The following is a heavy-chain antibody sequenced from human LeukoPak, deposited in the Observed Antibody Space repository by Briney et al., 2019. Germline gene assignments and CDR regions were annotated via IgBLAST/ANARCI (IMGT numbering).Heavy chain of an antibody. D-gene: IGHD2-21*01. CDR2: VHHSGNT. V-gene: IGHV4-59*02. J-gene: IGHJ4*02. CDR3: ARYNGDSYLDL. Sequence: SATLSLTCTVSGVSVRSSFWSWIRQPPGKGLEYIGYVHHSGNTKYNPSLQSRVTMSVDTARSQFSLNLSSVTPADSAVYYCARYNGDSYLDLWAQGSLVTVSS. CDR1: GVSVRSSF.